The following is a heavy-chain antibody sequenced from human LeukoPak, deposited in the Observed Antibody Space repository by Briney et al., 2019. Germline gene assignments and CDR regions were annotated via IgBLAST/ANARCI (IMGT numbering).Heavy chain of an antibody. D-gene: IGHD4-17*01. CDR2: IIPIFGTA. CDR3: ARVPTTVTAYFDY. J-gene: IGHJ4*02. V-gene: IGHV1-69*01. CDR1: GGTFSSYA. Sequence: GASAKVSCKASGGTFSSYAISWVRQAPGQGLEWMGGIIPIFGTANYAQKFQGRVTITADESTSTAYMELSSLRSEDTAVYYCARVPTTVTAYFDYWGQGTLVTVSS.